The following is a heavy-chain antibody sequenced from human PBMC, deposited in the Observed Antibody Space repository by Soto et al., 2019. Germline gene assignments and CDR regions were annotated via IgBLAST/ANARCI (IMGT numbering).Heavy chain of an antibody. CDR2: ISGSGGST. CDR3: AKGERGSGRYNDY. D-gene: IGHD3-10*01. CDR1: GFTFSSNA. Sequence: ELQLLESGGGLVQPGGSLRLSCAASGFTFSSNAMSWVRQAPGKGLEWVSAISGSGGSTYYADSVKGRFTISRDNSKNTLYLQINSLRAEDTAVYYCAKGERGSGRYNDYWGQRTLVTVSS. J-gene: IGHJ4*02. V-gene: IGHV3-23*01.